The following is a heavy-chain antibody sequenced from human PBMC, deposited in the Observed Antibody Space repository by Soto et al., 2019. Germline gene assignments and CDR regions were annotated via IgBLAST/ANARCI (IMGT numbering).Heavy chain of an antibody. D-gene: IGHD3-9*01. J-gene: IGHJ4*02. CDR1: GFTFSSYA. Sequence: GGSLRLSCAASGFTFSSYAMHWVRQAPGKGLEWVAVISYGGSNKYYADSVKGRFTISRDNSKNTLYLQMNSLRAEDTAVYYCARDGQDYDILTRYSDFDYWGQGTLVTVSS. V-gene: IGHV3-30-3*01. CDR3: ARDGQDYDILTRYSDFDY. CDR2: ISYGGSNK.